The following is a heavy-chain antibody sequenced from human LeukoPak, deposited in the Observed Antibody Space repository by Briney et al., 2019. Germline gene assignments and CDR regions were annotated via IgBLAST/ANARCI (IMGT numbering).Heavy chain of an antibody. CDR3: AREKIAVAGNDY. J-gene: IGHJ4*02. D-gene: IGHD6-19*01. CDR2: ISSSSSYI. V-gene: IGHV3-21*01. CDR1: GFTFGSYS. Sequence: GGSLRLSCAASGFTFGSYSMNWVRQAPGKGLEWVSSISSSSSYIYYADSVKGRFTISRDNAKNSLYLQMNSLRAEDTAVYYCAREKIAVAGNDYWGQGTLVTVSS.